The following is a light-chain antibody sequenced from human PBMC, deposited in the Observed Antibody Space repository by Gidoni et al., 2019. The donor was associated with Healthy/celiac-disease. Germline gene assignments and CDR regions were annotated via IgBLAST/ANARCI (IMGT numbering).Light chain of an antibody. CDR3: QQYNSYPIP. J-gene: IGKJ5*01. CDR1: QSISSW. Sequence: DIQMTQSPSTLSASVGDRVTITCRASQSISSWLAWYQQKPRKAPKLLIYRASSLESGVPSRFSGNGSGKEFTLTISSLQPDDFATYYCQQYNSYPIPFGQGTRLEIK. V-gene: IGKV1-5*03. CDR2: RAS.